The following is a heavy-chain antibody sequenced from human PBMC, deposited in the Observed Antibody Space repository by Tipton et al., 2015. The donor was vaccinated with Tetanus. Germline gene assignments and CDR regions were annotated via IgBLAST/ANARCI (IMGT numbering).Heavy chain of an antibody. D-gene: IGHD3-10*01. CDR3: ATDRRGPGEVRGLDN. CDR1: GGSFSNYY. J-gene: IGHJ4*02. V-gene: IGHV4-59*01. Sequence: LVKPTETLSLTCTVSGGSFSNYYWNWIRQPPGKGLEWIGYITDTGRTNYSPSLRNRLTISIDTSKTHFSLRLDSVTAADTAVYYCATDRRGPGEVRGLDNWGQGTLVTVSS. CDR2: ITDTGRT.